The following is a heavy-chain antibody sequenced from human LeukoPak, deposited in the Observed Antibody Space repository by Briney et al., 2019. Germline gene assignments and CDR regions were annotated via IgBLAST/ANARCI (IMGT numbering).Heavy chain of an antibody. CDR2: IIPIFGTA. V-gene: IGHV1-69*13. CDR1: GGTFSSYA. D-gene: IGHD2-2*01. J-gene: IGHJ3*02. CDR3: ARDLGGYCSSTSCPTRRAFDI. Sequence: SVKVSCKASGGTFSSYAISWVRQAPGQGLEWMGGIIPIFGTANYAQKFQGRVTITADESTSTAYMELSSLRSEDTAVYYCARDLGGYCSSTSCPTRRAFDIWGQGTMVTVSS.